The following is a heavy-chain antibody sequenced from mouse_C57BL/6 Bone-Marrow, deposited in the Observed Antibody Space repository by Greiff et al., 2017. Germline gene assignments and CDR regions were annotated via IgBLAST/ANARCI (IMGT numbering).Heavy chain of an antibody. J-gene: IGHJ3*01. CDR2: ISSGSSTI. V-gene: IGHV5-17*01. Sequence: EVQLVESGGGLVKPGGSLKLSCAASGFTFSDYGMHWVRQAPEQGLEWVAYISSGSSTIYYADTVKGRFTISRDNAKNTLFLQMTSLRSEDTAMYYCASTPWFAYWGQGTLITVSA. CDR3: ASTPWFAY. CDR1: GFTFSDYG.